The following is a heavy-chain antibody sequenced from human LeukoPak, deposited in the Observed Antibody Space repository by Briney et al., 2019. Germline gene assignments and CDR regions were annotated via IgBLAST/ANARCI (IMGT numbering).Heavy chain of an antibody. D-gene: IGHD1-1*01. CDR3: ANRRGTQVLGNNIDI. Sequence: GGSLRLSCAASGFTFSNYGMHWVRRAPDKGLEWVAFLQNDGSDTHYAGSVEGRFTISRDNSKNTLYLQMNSLRAEDTAVYYCANRRGTQVLGNNIDIWGQGTLVTVSS. V-gene: IGHV3-30*02. J-gene: IGHJ3*02. CDR1: GFTFSNYG. CDR2: LQNDGSDT.